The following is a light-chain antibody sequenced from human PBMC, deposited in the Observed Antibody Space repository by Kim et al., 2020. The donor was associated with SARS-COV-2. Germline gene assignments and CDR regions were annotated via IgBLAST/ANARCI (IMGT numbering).Light chain of an antibody. CDR3: NSRDSNDNVV. J-gene: IGLJ2*01. Sequence: VALGQTVRYTCQGDSPRIYYATWYQQKPGQAPILVHYGKNNRPSGIPDLFSGSSSGNTASLTITGTQAGDEADYYCNSRDSNDNVVFGGGTQLTVL. V-gene: IGLV3-19*01. CDR1: SPRIYY. CDR2: GKN.